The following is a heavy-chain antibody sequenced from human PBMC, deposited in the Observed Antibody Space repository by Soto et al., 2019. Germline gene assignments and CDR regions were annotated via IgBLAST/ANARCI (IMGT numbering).Heavy chain of an antibody. V-gene: IGHV1-18*01. CDR1: GSTFKSYG. CDR3: ARVPDR. J-gene: IGHJ5*02. D-gene: IGHD2-2*01. Sequence: ASVKVSCSASGSTFKSYGISWVRQAPGQGLEWMGWISPYDDNTNYAQNLQGRVTMTTDTSTRTAYMELRSLRSDDTAVYYCARVPDRWGQGTLVTVSS. CDR2: ISPYDDNT.